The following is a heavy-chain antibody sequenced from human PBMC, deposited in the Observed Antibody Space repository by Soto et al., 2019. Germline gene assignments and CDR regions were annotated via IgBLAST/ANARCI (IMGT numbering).Heavy chain of an antibody. V-gene: IGHV1-8*01. CDR2: MNANSGDT. D-gene: IGHD3-16*01. Sequence: VSVKVSCKASGYTFSDFDINWLRQASGQGPEWMGWMNANSGDTFFAQRFQDKFNMTWDTSLSTAYMEVGSLTSDDTATYYCARGNPFNYAGYDVWGQGTTVTVSS. CDR1: GYTFSDFD. J-gene: IGHJ6*02. CDR3: ARGNPFNYAGYDV.